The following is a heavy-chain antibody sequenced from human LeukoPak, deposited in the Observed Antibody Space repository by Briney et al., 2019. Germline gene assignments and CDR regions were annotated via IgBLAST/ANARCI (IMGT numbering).Heavy chain of an antibody. CDR2: ISDSGGST. Sequence: GGSLRLSCAVSGITLSNYGMSWVRQAPGKGLEWVAGISDSGGSTNYADSVKGRFTISRDNPKNTLYLQMNSLRAEDTAFYFCAKRGVVIRVILVGFHKEAYYFESWGQGTLVTASS. D-gene: IGHD3/OR15-3a*01. J-gene: IGHJ4*02. CDR1: GITLSNYG. CDR3: AKRGVVIRVILVGFHKEAYYFES. V-gene: IGHV3-23*01.